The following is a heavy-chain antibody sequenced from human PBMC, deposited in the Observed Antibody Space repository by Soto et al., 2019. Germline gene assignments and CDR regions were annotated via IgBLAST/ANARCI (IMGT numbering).Heavy chain of an antibody. CDR3: ARGWETVGATTPFAY. D-gene: IGHD1-26*01. Sequence: QVQLVQSGAEVKKPGSSVKVSCKASGGTFSSYAIDWVRQAPGQGLEWMGGIIPIFGTPNYAQKFQGRVTITADKSTSTAYMEVRILRSEDTAVYYCARGWETVGATTPFAYWGQGTLVTVSS. CDR2: IIPIFGTP. J-gene: IGHJ4*02. V-gene: IGHV1-69*06. CDR1: GGTFSSYA.